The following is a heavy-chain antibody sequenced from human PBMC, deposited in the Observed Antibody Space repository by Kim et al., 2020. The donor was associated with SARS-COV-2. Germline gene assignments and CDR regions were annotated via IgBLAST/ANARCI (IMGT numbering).Heavy chain of an antibody. J-gene: IGHJ3*02. Sequence: KSRVTMSVDTSKNQFSLKLSSVTAADTAVYYCARDPHHPYSSGWYHAFDIWGQGTMVTVSS. CDR3: ARDPHHPYSSGWYHAFDI. V-gene: IGHV4-4*06. D-gene: IGHD6-19*01.